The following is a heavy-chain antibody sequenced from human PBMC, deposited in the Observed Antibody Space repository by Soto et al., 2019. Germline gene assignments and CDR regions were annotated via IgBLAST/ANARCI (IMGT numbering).Heavy chain of an antibody. J-gene: IGHJ4*02. D-gene: IGHD3-22*01. CDR3: AKDHGSSGYYLDYFDY. Sequence: VGSLRLSCAASGFTFSSYAMSWVRQAPGKGLEWVSAISGSGGSTYYADSVKGRFTISKDNSKNTLYLQMNSLRAEDTAVYYCAKDHGSSGYYLDYFDYWGQGTLVTVSS. V-gene: IGHV3-23*01. CDR2: ISGSGGST. CDR1: GFTFSSYA.